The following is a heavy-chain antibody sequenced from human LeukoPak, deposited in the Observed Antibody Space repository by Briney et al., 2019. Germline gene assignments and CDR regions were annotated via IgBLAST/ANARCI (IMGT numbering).Heavy chain of an antibody. CDR2: IKSQTHGGTT. D-gene: IGHD3-16*01. J-gene: IGHJ4*02. V-gene: IGHV3-15*01. CDR1: GLTFSDDW. Sequence: GWSLGLSCAASGLTFSDDWMTWVGQAPAKGLDWVARIKSQTHGGTTDYAAPVKGRFTISRDDSESTLYLQMNDLRTEDTAVYYCTGPTYVVDYWGQGTLVTVSS. CDR3: TGPTYVVDY.